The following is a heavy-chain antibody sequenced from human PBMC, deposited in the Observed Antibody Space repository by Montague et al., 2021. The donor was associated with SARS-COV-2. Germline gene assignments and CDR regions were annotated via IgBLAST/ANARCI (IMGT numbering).Heavy chain of an antibody. J-gene: IGHJ4*02. CDR2: ISISSSYI. V-gene: IGHV3-21*01. Sequence: SLRLSCAASGFTFSSYSMNWVRQAPGKGLEWGSSISISSSYIYYPDSVKGRFTISRDNAKNSLYLQMKSLRAKETAVYYCARTLTTVTSDYFDYWGQGTLVTVSS. D-gene: IGHD4-17*01. CDR1: GFTFSSYS. CDR3: ARTLTTVTSDYFDY.